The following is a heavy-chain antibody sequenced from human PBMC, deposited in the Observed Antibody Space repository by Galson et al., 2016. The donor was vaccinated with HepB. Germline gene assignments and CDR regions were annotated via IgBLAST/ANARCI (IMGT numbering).Heavy chain of an antibody. Sequence: SLRLSCAASGFPFSNYWMHWVRQAPGKGPGWVSRINSDGSSTTYADSVKGRFTISRDNAKNTLYLQMNSLRAEDTALYYCTRVHREGIAAAGLQIWGQGTLVIVSS. V-gene: IGHV3-74*01. J-gene: IGHJ4*02. CDR3: TRVHREGIAAAGLQI. D-gene: IGHD6-13*01. CDR2: INSDGSST. CDR1: GFPFSNYW.